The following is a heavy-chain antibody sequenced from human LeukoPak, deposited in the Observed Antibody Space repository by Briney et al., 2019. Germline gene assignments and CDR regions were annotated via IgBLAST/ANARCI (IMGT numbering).Heavy chain of an antibody. D-gene: IGHD1-26*01. J-gene: IGHJ5*02. CDR3: ARVRYSGSYLDWFDP. CDR2: IIPIFGTA. CDR1: GGTFSSYA. Sequence: GASVKVSCKASGGTFSSYAISWVRQAPGQGLEWMGGIIPIFGTANYAQKFQGRVTITADESTSTAYMELSSLRSEDTAVYYCARVRYSGSYLDWFDPWGQGTLVTVSS. V-gene: IGHV1-69*13.